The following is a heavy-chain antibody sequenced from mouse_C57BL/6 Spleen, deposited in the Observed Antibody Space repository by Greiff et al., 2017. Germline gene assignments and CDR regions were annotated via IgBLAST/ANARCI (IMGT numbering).Heavy chain of an antibody. CDR2: IYPRDGST. Sequence: LVESGPELVKPGASVKLSCKASGYTFTSYDINWVKQRPGQGLEWIGWIYPRDGSTKYNEKFKGKATLTVDTSSSTAYMELHSLTSEDSAVYFCARGDYSNLYYAMDYWGQGTSVTVSS. V-gene: IGHV1-85*01. J-gene: IGHJ4*01. CDR3: ARGDYSNLYYAMDY. CDR1: GYTFTSYD. D-gene: IGHD2-5*01.